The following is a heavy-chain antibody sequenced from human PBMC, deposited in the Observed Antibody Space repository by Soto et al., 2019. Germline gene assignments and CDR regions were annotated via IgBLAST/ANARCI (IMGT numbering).Heavy chain of an antibody. CDR2: IYPGDSDT. Sequence: GESLKISCKGSGYSFTSYWIGWVRQMPGKGLEWMGIIYPGDSDTRYSPSFQGQVTISADKSISTAYLQWSSLKASETAMYYCARGAQYSNYYYYYGMDVWGQGTTVTVSS. D-gene: IGHD4-4*01. J-gene: IGHJ6*02. V-gene: IGHV5-51*01. CDR1: GYSFTSYW. CDR3: ARGAQYSNYYYYYGMDV.